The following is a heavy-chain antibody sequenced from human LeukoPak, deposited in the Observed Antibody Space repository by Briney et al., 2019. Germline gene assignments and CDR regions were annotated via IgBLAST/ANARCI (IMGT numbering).Heavy chain of an antibody. CDR3: ARNMGDY. D-gene: IGHD2/OR15-2a*01. Sequence: PGGSLRLSCAASGXTFSTYWMTWVRQAPGKGLEWVANINQDGTEKNYVDSVKGRLTISRDNAKNSLYLQMNSLRAEDTAVYYCARNMGDYWGQGTLVTVSS. V-gene: IGHV3-7*04. CDR2: INQDGTEK. CDR1: GXTFSTYW. J-gene: IGHJ4*02.